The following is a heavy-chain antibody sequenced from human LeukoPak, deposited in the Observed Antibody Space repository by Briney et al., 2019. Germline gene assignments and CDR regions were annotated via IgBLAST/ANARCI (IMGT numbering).Heavy chain of an antibody. CDR1: GGSISSYY. Sequence: SETLSLTCTVSGGSISSYYWSWIRQPPGKGLEWIGYIYYSGSTNYNPSLKSRVTISVDTSKNQLSLMLSSVTAADTAVYFCARGLHYYYYMDVWGTGTTVTVSS. J-gene: IGHJ6*03. CDR2: IYYSGST. V-gene: IGHV4-59*12. CDR3: ARGLHYYYYMDV.